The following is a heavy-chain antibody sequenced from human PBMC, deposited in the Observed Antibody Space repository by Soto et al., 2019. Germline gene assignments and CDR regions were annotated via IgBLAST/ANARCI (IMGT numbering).Heavy chain of an antibody. CDR2: ISYDGSNK. V-gene: IGHV3-30*18. D-gene: IGHD3-16*02. CDR3: AKEIFGGVIGIAALYYYYGMDV. J-gene: IGHJ6*02. CDR1: GFTFSSDG. Sequence: GGSLRLSCAASGFTFSSDGMHWVLQAPGKGLEWVAVISYDGSNKYYADSVKGRFTISRDNSKNTLYLQMNSLRAEDTAVYYCAKEIFGGVIGIAALYYYYGMDVWGQGTTVTVSS.